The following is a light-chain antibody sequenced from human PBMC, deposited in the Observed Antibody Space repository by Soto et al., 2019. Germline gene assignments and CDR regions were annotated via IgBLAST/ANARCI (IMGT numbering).Light chain of an antibody. V-gene: IGKV1-39*01. CDR2: GAS. Sequence: DIQMTQSPSSLSASVGARVTITCRASQIFSNYLYWYQQKPGQAPMLLLYGASSLQSGVPSRFRGSGSVTDFTRNITSLQPEDFATYYCQQSRSIPHIFCHGTKLE. CDR1: QIFSNY. CDR3: QQSRSIPHI. J-gene: IGKJ2*01.